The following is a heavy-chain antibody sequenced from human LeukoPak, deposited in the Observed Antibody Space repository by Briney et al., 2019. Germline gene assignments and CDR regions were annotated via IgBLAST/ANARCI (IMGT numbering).Heavy chain of an antibody. V-gene: IGHV3-23*01. J-gene: IGHJ4*02. CDR1: GFTFSSYA. Sequence: GGSLRLSCAASGFTFSSYAMSWVRQAPGKGLEWVSAISGSGGSTYYADSVKGRFTISRDNSKNTLYLQMNSLRAEDTAVYYCAKSGIRGLNNLHFDYWGQGTLVTVSS. CDR3: AKSGIRGLNNLHFDY. CDR2: ISGSGGST. D-gene: IGHD1/OR15-1a*01.